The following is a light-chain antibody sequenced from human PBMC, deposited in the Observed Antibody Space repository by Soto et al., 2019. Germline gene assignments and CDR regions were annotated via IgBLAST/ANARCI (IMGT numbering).Light chain of an antibody. CDR3: KQYNTFWT. J-gene: IGKJ1*01. CDR2: DVS. CDR1: QSISRW. Sequence: DIQMTQSPSTLSGSVGDRVTITCRASQSISRWLAWYQQKPGKAPKLLIYDVSNLQSGVPSRFSGGGSGTEFTLTISSLQPEDVATYYCKQYNTFWTVGQGTKVDIK. V-gene: IGKV1-5*01.